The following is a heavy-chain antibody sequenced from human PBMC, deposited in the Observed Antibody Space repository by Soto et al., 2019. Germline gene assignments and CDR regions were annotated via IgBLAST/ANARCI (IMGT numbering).Heavy chain of an antibody. J-gene: IGHJ6*02. D-gene: IGHD1-26*01. CDR1: GGSISSSNW. CDR2: IYHSGST. V-gene: IGHV4-4*02. CDR3: AREGIYSGYYYGMDV. Sequence: SETLSLTCAVSGGSISSSNWWSWVRQPPGKGLEWIGEIYHSGSTNYNPSLKSRVTISVDKSKNQFSLKLSSVTAADTAVYYCAREGIYSGYYYGMDVWGQGTTVTVSS.